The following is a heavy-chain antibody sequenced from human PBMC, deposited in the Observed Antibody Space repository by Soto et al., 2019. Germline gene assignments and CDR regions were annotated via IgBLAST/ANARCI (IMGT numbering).Heavy chain of an antibody. CDR2: YYWDEDE. CDR3: ARGRRRESCWGGDCYYFDV. D-gene: IGHD2-21*01. V-gene: IGHV2-5*02. CDR1: GFSFSDGAVG. J-gene: IGHJ4*02. Sequence: QITLKESGPTLVKPTQTLKLTCTFSGFSFSDGAVGVGWFRQSPGKAPEWLAIYYWDEDEWHSPSLRTRLSISYEAARSQVVLSMVDMDPQDTATYSCARGRRRESCWGGDCYYFDVWGQG.